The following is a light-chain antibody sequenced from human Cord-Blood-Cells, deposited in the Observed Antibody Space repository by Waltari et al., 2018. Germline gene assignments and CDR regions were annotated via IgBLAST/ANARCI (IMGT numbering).Light chain of an antibody. J-gene: IGKJ5*01. V-gene: IGKV1-39*01. CDR3: QQSYSTIT. CDR2: AAS. CDR1: QSISSY. Sequence: DIQMTQSPSSLSASVGDRVTITCRASQSISSYLNWYQQKPGKAPKLLIYAASSLQSGVPSRFSGSGSGTDFTLTISSLQPEDFATCYCQQSYSTITFGQGTRLEIK.